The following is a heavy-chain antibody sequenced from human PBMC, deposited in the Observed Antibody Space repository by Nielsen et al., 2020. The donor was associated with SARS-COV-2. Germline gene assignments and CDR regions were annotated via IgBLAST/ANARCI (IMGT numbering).Heavy chain of an antibody. V-gene: IGHV4-39*07. CDR2: IYYSGST. D-gene: IGHD2-2*01. CDR3: ARDLGYCSSTSCYV. J-gene: IGHJ4*02. CDR1: GGSISSSSYY. Sequence: GSLRLSCTVSGGSISSSSYYWGWIRQPPGKGLEWIGSIYYSGSTYYNPSLKSRVTISVDTSKNQFSLKLSSVTAADTAVYYCARDLGYCSSTSCYVWGQGTLVTVSS.